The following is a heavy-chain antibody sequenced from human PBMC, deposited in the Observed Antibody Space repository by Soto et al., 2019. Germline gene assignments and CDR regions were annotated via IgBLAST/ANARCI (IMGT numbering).Heavy chain of an antibody. CDR1: GGTFSSYA. V-gene: IGHV1-69*10. Sequence: ASVKVSCKTSGGTFSSYAISWVRQAPGQGLEWMGGIIPILGIANYAQKFQGRVTITADKSTSTAYMELSSLRSEDTAVYYCARDKGKAPSTYFDYWGQGTLVTVSS. CDR2: IIPILGIA. J-gene: IGHJ4*02. CDR3: ARDKGKAPSTYFDY.